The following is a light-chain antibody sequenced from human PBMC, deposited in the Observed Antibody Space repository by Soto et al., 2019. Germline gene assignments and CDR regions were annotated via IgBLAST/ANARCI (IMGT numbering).Light chain of an antibody. CDR2: EVS. J-gene: IGLJ1*01. CDR3: SSYTRSSTYV. V-gene: IGLV2-18*02. Sequence: QSALTQPPSVSGSPGQSVAISCTGTSSDVGSYNRVSWYQQAPGTAPKLVIYEVSNRPSGVPDRFSGSRSGNTASLTISGLQAEDEADYYCSSYTRSSTYVFGTGTKLTVL. CDR1: SSDVGSYNR.